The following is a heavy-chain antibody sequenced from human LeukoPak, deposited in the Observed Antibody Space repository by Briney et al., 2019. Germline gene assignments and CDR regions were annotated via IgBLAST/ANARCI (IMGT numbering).Heavy chain of an antibody. Sequence: SVKVSCKASGGTFISYTISWVRQAPGQGLEWMGRIIPILGIANYAQKFQGRVTITADKSTSTAYMELSSLRSEDTAVYYCARGATVTTGGLFDYWGQGTLVTVSS. CDR2: IIPILGIA. V-gene: IGHV1-69*02. CDR1: GGTFISYT. D-gene: IGHD4-17*01. CDR3: ARGATVTTGGLFDY. J-gene: IGHJ4*02.